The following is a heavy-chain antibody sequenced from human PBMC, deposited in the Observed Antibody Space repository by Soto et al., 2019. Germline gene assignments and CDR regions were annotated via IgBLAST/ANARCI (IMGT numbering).Heavy chain of an antibody. CDR3: ATPLNSGAAGDAFDI. Sequence: ASVKVSCKASGYTFTSYAMHWVRQAPGQRLEWMGWINAGNGNTKYSQKFQGRVTITRDTSASTAYMELSSLRSEDTAVYYCATPLNSGAAGDAFDIWGQGTMVTVSS. CDR1: GYTFTSYA. D-gene: IGHD4-17*01. V-gene: IGHV1-3*01. CDR2: INAGNGNT. J-gene: IGHJ3*02.